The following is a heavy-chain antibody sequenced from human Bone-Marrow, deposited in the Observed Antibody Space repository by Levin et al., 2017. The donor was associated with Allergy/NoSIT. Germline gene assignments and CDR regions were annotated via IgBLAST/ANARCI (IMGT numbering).Heavy chain of an antibody. V-gene: IGHV3-30*01. J-gene: IGHJ4*02. CDR1: GFTLSRFA. CDR2: ISYDGSIK. Sequence: GESLKISCAASGFTLSRFAMHWVRQTPGKGLEWVASISYDGSIKNYADSVKGRFTISRDNSKNMLFLHMNNLRTDDTALYYCASFWFGDDFDYWGQGTLVIVSS. D-gene: IGHD3-10*01. CDR3: ASFWFGDDFDY.